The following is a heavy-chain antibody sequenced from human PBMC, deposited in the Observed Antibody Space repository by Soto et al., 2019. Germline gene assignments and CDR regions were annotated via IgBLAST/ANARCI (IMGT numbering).Heavy chain of an antibody. J-gene: IGHJ4*02. CDR2: IYWDDDK. CDR3: AHRQDFWSGYPYYFDY. CDR1: GFSLSTRGVG. D-gene: IGHD3-3*01. V-gene: IGHV2-5*02. Sequence: GPTLVNPTQTLTLTCTFSGFSLSTRGVGVGWIRQPPGKSLDWLALIYWDDDKRYSPSLKSRLTITKDTSKNQVVLTMTNMDPVDTATYYCAHRQDFWSGYPYYFDYWGQGTLVTVSS.